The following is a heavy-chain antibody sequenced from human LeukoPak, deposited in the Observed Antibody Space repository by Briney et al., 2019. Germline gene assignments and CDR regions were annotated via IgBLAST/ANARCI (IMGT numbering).Heavy chain of an antibody. J-gene: IGHJ4*02. CDR3: AKDPSVAVAGTLDY. D-gene: IGHD6-19*01. CDR1: GFNFGPFW. CDR2: INNDGSTK. Sequence: GGSLRLSCAASGFNFGPFWMHWVRQPPGKGLVWISHINNDGSTKVYADSVKGRFTISRDNAKNTLYLQMNSLRAEDTAVYYCAKDPSVAVAGTLDYWGQGTLVTVSS. V-gene: IGHV3-74*01.